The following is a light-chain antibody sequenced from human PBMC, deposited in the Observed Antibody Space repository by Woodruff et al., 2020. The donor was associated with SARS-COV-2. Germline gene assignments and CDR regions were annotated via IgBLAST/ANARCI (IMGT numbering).Light chain of an antibody. V-gene: IGKV1-5*03. Sequence: TPGKAPKLLIYKASTLETGVPSRFSGSGSGTEFTLTISSLQPDDFATYYCQQSYSTPGYTFGQGTKLEIK. CDR3: QQSYSTPGYT. CDR2: KAS. J-gene: IGKJ2*01.